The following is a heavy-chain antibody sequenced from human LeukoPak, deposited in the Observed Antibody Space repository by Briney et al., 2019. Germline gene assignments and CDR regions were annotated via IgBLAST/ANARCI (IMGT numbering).Heavy chain of an antibody. CDR3: ARDLDWLLFDY. V-gene: IGHV3-74*01. Sequence: GGSLRLSCAASGFTFSSYLMHWVRQAPGKGLVWVSRINNEGTGTSYADSVKGRFTISTDNAKNILYLQMNSLRVEDTAVYYCARDLDWLLFDYWGQGTLVTVSS. D-gene: IGHD3-9*01. J-gene: IGHJ4*02. CDR1: GFTFSSYL. CDR2: INNEGTGT.